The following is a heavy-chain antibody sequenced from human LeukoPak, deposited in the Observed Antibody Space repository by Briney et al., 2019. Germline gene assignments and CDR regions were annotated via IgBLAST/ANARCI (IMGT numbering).Heavy chain of an antibody. J-gene: IGHJ4*02. D-gene: IGHD5-12*01. CDR3: AKDSFRGYDYGGFDY. V-gene: IGHV3-23*01. CDR1: GFTFSSYA. Sequence: PGGSLRLSCAASGFTFSSYAMSWVRQAPGKGLEWVSAISGSGGSTYYADSVKGRFTISRDNSKNTLYLQMNSLRAEDTAVYYCAKDSFRGYDYGGFDYWGQGTLVTVSS. CDR2: ISGSGGST.